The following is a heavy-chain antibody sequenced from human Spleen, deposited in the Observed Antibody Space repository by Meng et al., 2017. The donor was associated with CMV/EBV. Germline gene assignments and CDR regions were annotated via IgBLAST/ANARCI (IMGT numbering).Heavy chain of an antibody. CDR1: TSGVG. CDR3: AHSASYHDFWSGYFPNAFDF. V-gene: IGHV2-5*01. Sequence: TSGVGVGWIRQPPGKALEWLALIYWNDDKRYITSLKSRLIITKDTSKNQVVLIMTNMDPVDTATYYCAHSASYHDFWSGYFPNAFDFWGQGTMVTVSS. CDR2: IYWNDDK. J-gene: IGHJ3*01. D-gene: IGHD3-3*01.